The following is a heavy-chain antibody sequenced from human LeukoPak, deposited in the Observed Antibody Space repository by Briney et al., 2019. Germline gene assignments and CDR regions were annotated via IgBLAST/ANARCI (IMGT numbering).Heavy chain of an antibody. Sequence: SETLSLTCAVSGYSISSGYYWGWIRQPPGKGLEWIGNIYHSGSTYYNPSLKSRVTISVDASKNQFSLKLSSVTAADTAVYYCAQQSLRSPDYWGQGTLVTVSS. J-gene: IGHJ4*02. D-gene: IGHD3-16*01. CDR3: AQQSLRSPDY. CDR2: IYHSGST. V-gene: IGHV4-38-2*01. CDR1: GYSISSGYY.